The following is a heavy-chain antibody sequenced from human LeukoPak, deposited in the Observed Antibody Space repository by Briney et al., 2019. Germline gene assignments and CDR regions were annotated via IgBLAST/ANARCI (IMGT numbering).Heavy chain of an antibody. CDR2: IGKSSENI. CDR1: GFTFSAYS. J-gene: IGHJ4*02. Sequence: GGTLRLSCAASGFTFSAYSMNWVRQAPGKGLEWVSYIGKSSENIAYADSVKGRCTISRDDAKNSLYLQMNSLRDEDTAVYYCARDHRWNFDFWGQGILVTVSS. V-gene: IGHV3-48*02. CDR3: ARDHRWNFDF. D-gene: IGHD2-15*01.